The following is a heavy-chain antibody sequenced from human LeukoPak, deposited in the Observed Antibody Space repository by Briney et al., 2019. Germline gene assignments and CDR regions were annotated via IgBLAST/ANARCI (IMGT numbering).Heavy chain of an antibody. V-gene: IGHV3-48*03. J-gene: IGHJ4*02. CDR3: ARRTITAGFGFDY. CDR1: GFTFSSYE. Sequence: GGSLRLSCEASGFTFSSYEMIWVRQAPGKGLEWVSYITSTGSGIYYADSVKGRFAISRDNAKNSLNLQMNSLRAEDTAVYYCARRTITAGFGFDYWGQGTLVTVSS. D-gene: IGHD5-12*01. CDR2: ITSTGSGI.